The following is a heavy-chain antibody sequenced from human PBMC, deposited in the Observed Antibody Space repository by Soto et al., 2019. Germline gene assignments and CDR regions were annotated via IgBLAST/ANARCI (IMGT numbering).Heavy chain of an antibody. CDR2: IWYVGSEK. D-gene: IGHD3-3*01. V-gene: IGHV3-33*01. CDR1: GFAFNSYG. CDR3: ARAAILGVAHQYYYFYYGLDA. J-gene: IGHJ6*02. Sequence: QVQLVESGGGVVQPGRSLRLSCAASGFAFNSYGMHWVRQAPGKGLEWVAVIWYVGSEKYYADSVKGRFTISRDNSRSTMYLQMNRLGAEDAAVYYCARAAILGVAHQYYYFYYGLDARGPGTTGTVSS.